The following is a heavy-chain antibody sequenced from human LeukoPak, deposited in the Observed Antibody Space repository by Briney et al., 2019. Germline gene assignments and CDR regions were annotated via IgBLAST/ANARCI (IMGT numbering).Heavy chain of an antibody. CDR2: IYYSGST. V-gene: IGHV4-59*01. CDR1: GVSISSYY. CDR3: ARGTIFGNWFDP. Sequence: SETLSLTCTVSGVSISSYYWSWIRQPPGKGLEWIGYIYYSGSTNYNPSLKSRVTISVDTSKNQFSLKLSSVTAADTAVYYCARGTIFGNWFDPWGQGTLVTVSS. J-gene: IGHJ5*02. D-gene: IGHD3-3*01.